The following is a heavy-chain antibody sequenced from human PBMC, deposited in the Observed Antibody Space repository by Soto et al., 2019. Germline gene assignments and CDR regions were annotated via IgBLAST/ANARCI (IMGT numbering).Heavy chain of an antibody. CDR2: ISASGGNT. Sequence: EVQLLESGGGLVQPGGSLRLSCAASGFTYSGYAMSWVRQAPGRGLEWVSSISASGGNTYYADSVKGRFTISRDNSKNTLYLHMNSLSVEDTAIYYCAKDRSSAGTTVWFDPWGQGTLVTVSS. D-gene: IGHD1-1*01. V-gene: IGHV3-23*01. CDR1: GFTYSGYA. J-gene: IGHJ5*02. CDR3: AKDRSSAGTTVWFDP.